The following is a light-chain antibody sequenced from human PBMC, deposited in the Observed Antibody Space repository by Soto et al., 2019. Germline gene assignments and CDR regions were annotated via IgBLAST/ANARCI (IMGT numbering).Light chain of an antibody. Sequence: MVMTQFPSTLYVSSGESATLSCRDSQSVGSKLIWYQHKPGQAPRLLIYGASARATGIPARFSGSGSGAEFTLTISSVQSEDSAIYYCQERSKWPLYTFGQGTKVDIK. J-gene: IGKJ2*01. CDR1: QSVGSK. CDR3: QERSKWPLYT. CDR2: GAS. V-gene: IGKV3-15*01.